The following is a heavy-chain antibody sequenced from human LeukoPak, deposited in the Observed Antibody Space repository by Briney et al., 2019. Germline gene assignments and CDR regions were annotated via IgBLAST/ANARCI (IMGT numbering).Heavy chain of an antibody. CDR3: ARGRGYGDYDFDY. Sequence: SETLSLTCTVSGGSISSGDYYWSWIRQPPGKGLEWIGYIYYRGSTYYNPSLKSRVTISVDTSKNQFSLKLSSVTAADTAVYYCARGRGYGDYDFDYWGQGTLVTVSS. CDR2: IYYRGST. D-gene: IGHD4-17*01. J-gene: IGHJ4*02. V-gene: IGHV4-30-4*08. CDR1: GGSISSGDYY.